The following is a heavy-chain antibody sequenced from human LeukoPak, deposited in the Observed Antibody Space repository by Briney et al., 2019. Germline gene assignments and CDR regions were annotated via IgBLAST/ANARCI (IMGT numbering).Heavy chain of an antibody. V-gene: IGHV3-30-3*01. CDR3: AKGDHSGSYYVGYFDY. J-gene: IGHJ4*02. CDR1: GFTFGSYA. D-gene: IGHD1-26*01. Sequence: GGSLRLSCAASGFTFGSYAMHWVRQAPGKGLEWVAVITYDGSNKYYADSVKGRFTISRDNSKNTLHLQMNSLRAEDTAVYYCAKGDHSGSYYVGYFDYWGQGTLVTVSS. CDR2: ITYDGSNK.